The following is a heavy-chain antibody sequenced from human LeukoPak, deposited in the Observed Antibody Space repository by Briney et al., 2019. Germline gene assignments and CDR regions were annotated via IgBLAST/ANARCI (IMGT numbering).Heavy chain of an antibody. CDR1: GGSITSYY. J-gene: IGHJ5*02. V-gene: IGHV4-4*08. D-gene: IGHD4-11*01. Sequence: LETLSLTCTVSGGSITSYYWSWIRQPPGKGLEYIGYVFSSGNTNYNPSLKSRVTISLDTSKNQFSLKLRSVTAADTAVYYCARELYTNHDLLWFDHWGQGTLVTVSS. CDR2: VFSSGNT. CDR3: ARELYTNHDLLWFDH.